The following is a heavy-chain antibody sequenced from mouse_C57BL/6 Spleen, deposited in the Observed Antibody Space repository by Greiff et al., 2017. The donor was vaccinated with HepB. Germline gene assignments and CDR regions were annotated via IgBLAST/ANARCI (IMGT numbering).Heavy chain of an antibody. Sequence: DVMLVESGGGLVKPGGSLKLSCAASGFTFSDYGMHWVRQAPEKGLEWVAYISSGSSTIYYADTVKGRFTISRDNAKNTLFLQMTSLRSEDTAMYYCASPSTVVDYFDYWGQGTTLTVSS. D-gene: IGHD1-1*01. V-gene: IGHV5-17*01. J-gene: IGHJ2*01. CDR3: ASPSTVVDYFDY. CDR1: GFTFSDYG. CDR2: ISSGSSTI.